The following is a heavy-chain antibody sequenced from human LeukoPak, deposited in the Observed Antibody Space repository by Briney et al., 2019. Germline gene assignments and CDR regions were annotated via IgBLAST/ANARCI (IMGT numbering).Heavy chain of an antibody. CDR2: IGYGGSPI. CDR1: GDTFSGHS. Sequence: GGSLRLSCEASGDTFSGHSVIWVRQAPGKGLEWISYIGYGGSPIHFAGSVKGRFGISRDDAENSLYLYINTLRAEDTAIYYCAREYDSRARFDSWGQGILVTVSS. V-gene: IGHV3-48*01. CDR3: AREYDSRARFDS. D-gene: IGHD4-11*01. J-gene: IGHJ4*02.